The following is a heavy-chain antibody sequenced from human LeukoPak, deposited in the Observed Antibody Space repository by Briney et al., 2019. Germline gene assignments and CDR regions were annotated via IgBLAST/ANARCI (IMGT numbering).Heavy chain of an antibody. CDR3: ARDVGASAPDAFDI. CDR2: ISTNSNYI. D-gene: IGHD1-26*01. Sequence: GGSLRLSCAASGFTFSTYNMNWVRQAPGKGLEWVSSISTNSNYIHYADSVKGRFTISRDNAKNSLYLQMNSLRVEDTDVYYCARDVGASAPDAFDIWGQGTMVTVSS. J-gene: IGHJ3*02. V-gene: IGHV3-21*01. CDR1: GFTFSTYN.